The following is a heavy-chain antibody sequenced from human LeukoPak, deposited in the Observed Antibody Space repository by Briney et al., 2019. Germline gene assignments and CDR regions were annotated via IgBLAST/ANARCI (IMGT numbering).Heavy chain of an antibody. V-gene: IGHV3-66*03. D-gene: IGHD3-22*01. CDR2: IYSCGST. CDR3: ARDIRPADYYDSSGYWDY. Sequence: GGSLRLSCAASGFTVSSNYMSWVRQAPGKGLEWVSVIYSCGSTYYADSVKGRFTISRDNAKNSLYLQMNSLRDEDTAVYYCARDIRPADYYDSSGYWDYWGQGTLVTVSS. J-gene: IGHJ4*02. CDR1: GFTVSSNY.